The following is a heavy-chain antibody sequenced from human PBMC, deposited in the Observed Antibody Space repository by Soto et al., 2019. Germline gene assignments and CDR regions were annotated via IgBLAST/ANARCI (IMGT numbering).Heavy chain of an antibody. CDR2: IYNRGSV. V-gene: IGHV4-59*01. Sequence: SETLSLTCFVSGDSIGSYHWNWLRQPPGRGLEWIGYIYNRGSVRYNPSLNSRVTISVDRSRNQFSLSQSPVTAADTAMYYCARGKYDPWRGYYLPNWVDPWAPGTLVTVTS. CDR1: GDSIGSYH. D-gene: IGHD3-3*01. J-gene: IGHJ5*02. CDR3: ARGKYDPWRGYYLPNWVDP.